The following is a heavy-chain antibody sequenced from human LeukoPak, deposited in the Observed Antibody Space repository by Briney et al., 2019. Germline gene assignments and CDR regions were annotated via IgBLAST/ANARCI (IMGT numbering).Heavy chain of an antibody. Sequence: ASVKVSCKASGYTFTSYDINWVRQATGQGLEWMGWMNPNSGNTGYAQKFQGRVTITADKSTSTAYMELSSLRSEDTAVYYCARVPGIAAAGTDYWGQGTLVTVFS. CDR3: ARVPGIAAAGTDY. V-gene: IGHV1-8*01. CDR2: MNPNSGNT. CDR1: GYTFTSYD. D-gene: IGHD6-13*01. J-gene: IGHJ4*02.